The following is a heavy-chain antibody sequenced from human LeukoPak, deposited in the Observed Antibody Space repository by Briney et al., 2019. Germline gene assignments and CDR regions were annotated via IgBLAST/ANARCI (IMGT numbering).Heavy chain of an antibody. CDR1: GGSFSGYY. V-gene: IGHV4-34*01. D-gene: IGHD6-13*01. J-gene: IGHJ5*02. CDR3: ARRGGIYSSWYNQGPWFDP. Sequence: PSETLSLTCAVYGGSFSGYYWSWIRQPPGKGLEWIGEINHSGSTNYNPSLKSRVTISVDTSKNQFSLKLSPVTAADTAVYYCARRGGIYSSWYNQGPWFDPWGQGTLVTVSS. CDR2: INHSGST.